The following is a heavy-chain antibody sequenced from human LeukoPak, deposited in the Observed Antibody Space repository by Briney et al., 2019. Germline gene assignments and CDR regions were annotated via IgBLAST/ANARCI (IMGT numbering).Heavy chain of an antibody. CDR3: ARGNYGILTGPGSNWFDP. V-gene: IGHV1-2*02. CDR1: GYAFTGYY. Sequence: ASVKVSCKASGYAFTGYYIHWVRQAPGQGLEWMGWSNPNSGGTNYAQKFQGRVTMARDTSISTAYMELSRLRSDDMAVYYCARGNYGILTGPGSNWFDPWGQGTLVTVSS. CDR2: SNPNSGGT. J-gene: IGHJ5*02. D-gene: IGHD3-9*01.